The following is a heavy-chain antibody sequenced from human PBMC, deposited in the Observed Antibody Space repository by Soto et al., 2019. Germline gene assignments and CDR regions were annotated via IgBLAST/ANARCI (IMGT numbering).Heavy chain of an antibody. CDR1: GFSFNKYA. V-gene: IGHV3-23*01. Sequence: DVQLLESGGGLVQPGGSLKLSCVASGFSFNKYAMFWVRQAPGKGQVWVSGITGSGSSIQYTPSVKGRFTISRDNSKNTVYLQMDYLRAEDTAMYYCAKDDVSGDGLWLVSAWGQGTPVTVS. J-gene: IGHJ5*02. CDR3: AKDDVSGDGLWLVSA. CDR2: ITGSGSSI. D-gene: IGHD2-21*02.